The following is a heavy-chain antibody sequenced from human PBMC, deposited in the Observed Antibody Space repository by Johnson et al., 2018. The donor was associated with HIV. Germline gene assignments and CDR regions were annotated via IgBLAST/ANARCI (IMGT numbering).Heavy chain of an antibody. Sequence: QVQLVESGGGVVQPGRSLRLSCAASGFTFSSYGMHWVRQAPGKGLEWVAVIWYDGSNKYYADSVKGRFTISRDNSKNTLYLQMNSLRAEDTAVYYCARDTSVDTGTLYPFDIWGQGTMVTV. CDR1: GFTFSSYG. J-gene: IGHJ3*02. CDR3: ARDTSVDTGTLYPFDI. D-gene: IGHD5-18*01. V-gene: IGHV3-30*19. CDR2: IWYDGSNK.